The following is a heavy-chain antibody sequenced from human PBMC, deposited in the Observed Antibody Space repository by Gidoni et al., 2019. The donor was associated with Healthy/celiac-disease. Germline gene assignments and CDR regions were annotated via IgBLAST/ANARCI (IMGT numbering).Heavy chain of an antibody. D-gene: IGHD3-10*01. CDR3: AHLIYGHFDY. Sequence: QITLKESGPTLVKPTQTLTLTCTFSGFSLSTSGVGVVWIRQPPGKALGWLALIYWDDDKRYSPSLNSRLTITKDTSKHQVVLTITNMYPVDTATYYCAHLIYGHFDYWGQGTLVTVSS. CDR2: IYWDDDK. V-gene: IGHV2-5*02. J-gene: IGHJ4*02. CDR1: GFSLSTSGVG.